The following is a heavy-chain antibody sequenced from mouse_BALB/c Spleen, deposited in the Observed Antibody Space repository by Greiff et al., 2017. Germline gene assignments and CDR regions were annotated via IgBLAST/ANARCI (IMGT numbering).Heavy chain of an antibody. V-gene: IGHV1-4*02. D-gene: IGHD3-3*01. CDR2: INPSSGYT. J-gene: IGHJ4*01. CDR3: ARRRISLWDAMDY. Sequence: QVQLQQSAAELARPGASVKMSCKASGYTFTSYTMHWVKQRPGQGLEWIGYINPSSGYTEYNQKFKDKTTLTADKSSSTAYMQLSSLTSEDSAVYDCARRRISLWDAMDYWGQGTSVTVSS. CDR1: GYTFTSYT.